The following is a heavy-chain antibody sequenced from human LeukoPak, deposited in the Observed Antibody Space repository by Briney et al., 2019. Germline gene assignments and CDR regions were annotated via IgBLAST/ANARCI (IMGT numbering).Heavy chain of an antibody. J-gene: IGHJ4*02. CDR2: IYYSGST. CDR3: ARHRGYYYDSSGYITPFDY. D-gene: IGHD3-22*01. CDR1: GFTVSSNF. Sequence: GSLRLSCAASGFTVSSNFLSWIRQPPGKGLEWIGSIYYSGSTYYKQSLKSRVTISVDTSKNQSSLKLSSVTAADTAVYYCARHRGYYYDSSGYITPFDYWGQGILVTVSS. V-gene: IGHV4-39*01.